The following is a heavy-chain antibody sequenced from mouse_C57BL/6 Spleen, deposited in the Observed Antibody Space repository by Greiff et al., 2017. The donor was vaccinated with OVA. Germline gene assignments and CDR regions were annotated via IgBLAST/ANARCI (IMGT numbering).Heavy chain of an antibody. Sequence: QVQLQQSGPGLVQPSQSLSITCKVSGFSLTSYGVHWVRQSPGKGLEWLGEIWSGGSTDYNAAFISRLSISKDNSKSQVFFKMNSLQADDTAIYYCVGRGYAMDYWGQGTSVTVSS. J-gene: IGHJ4*01. D-gene: IGHD4-1*01. V-gene: IGHV2-2*01. CDR3: VGRGYAMDY. CDR1: GFSLTSYG. CDR2: IWSGGST.